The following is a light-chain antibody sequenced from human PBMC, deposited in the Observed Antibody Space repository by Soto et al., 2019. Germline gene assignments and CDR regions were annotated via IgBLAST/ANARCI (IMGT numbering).Light chain of an antibody. J-gene: IGKJ5*01. V-gene: IGKV3-20*01. Sequence: EIVLTQSPATLSLSPGERATLSCRASQSVSSYLAWYQQKPGQAPRLLIYGVSSRASGIPDRFSGSGSGTDFTLTISRLEPEDFALYFCQQYGNPRITFGQGTRLEIK. CDR1: QSVSSY. CDR3: QQYGNPRIT. CDR2: GVS.